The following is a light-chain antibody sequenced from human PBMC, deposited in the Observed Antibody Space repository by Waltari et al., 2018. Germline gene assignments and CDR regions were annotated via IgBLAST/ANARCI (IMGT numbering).Light chain of an antibody. V-gene: IGLV2-11*01. Sequence: QSALTQPRSVSGSPGQSVTISCSGTSSDIGNYNFVSWYQQHPGNAPKLLIYDVVKRPSGVPDRFSGPNSGNTASLTISGLQTEDEGDYYCCSYAGSYTFVFGGGTQLTVL. CDR3: CSYAGSYTFV. J-gene: IGLJ7*01. CDR2: DVV. CDR1: SSDIGNYNF.